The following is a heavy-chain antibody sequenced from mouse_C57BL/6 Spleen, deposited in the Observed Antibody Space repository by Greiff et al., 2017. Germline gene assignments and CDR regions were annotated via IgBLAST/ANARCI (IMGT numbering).Heavy chain of an antibody. CDR3: ARDTREFDY. J-gene: IGHJ2*01. CDR2: INPNNGGT. Sequence: EVQLQQSGPELVKPGASVKISCKASGYTFTDYYMNWVKQSHGKSLEWIGDINPNNGGTSYNQKFKGKATLTVDKSSSTAYMELRSLTSEDSAVYYCARDTREFDYWGQGTTLTVSS. CDR1: GYTFTDYY. V-gene: IGHV1-26*01. D-gene: IGHD3-3*01.